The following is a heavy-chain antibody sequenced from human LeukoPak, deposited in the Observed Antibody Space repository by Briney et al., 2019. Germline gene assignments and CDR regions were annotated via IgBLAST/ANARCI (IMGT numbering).Heavy chain of an antibody. Sequence: GGSLRLSCAASGFTFSSYGMHWVRQAPGKGLEWVSYISTSSSPIYYADSVKGRFTISRDNAKSSLYLQMNSLRAEDTAMYYCVRDYYDSSGYYQGDYWGQGTLVTVSS. CDR1: GFTFSSYG. V-gene: IGHV3-48*01. D-gene: IGHD3-22*01. CDR2: ISTSSSPI. J-gene: IGHJ4*02. CDR3: VRDYYDSSGYYQGDY.